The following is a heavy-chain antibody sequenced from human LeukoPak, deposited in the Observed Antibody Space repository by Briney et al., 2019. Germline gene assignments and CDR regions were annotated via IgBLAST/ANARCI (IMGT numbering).Heavy chain of an antibody. CDR3: ARHTTVVPPHYFDY. Sequence: SETLSLTGTVSGVSISSYYWSWIRQPPGKGLEWIGYVFYSGSTNYNPSLKSRVTMSLGTSKNQISLKLSSVTAADTAMYYCARHTTVVPPHYFDYWGQGTLVTVSS. J-gene: IGHJ4*02. CDR2: VFYSGST. CDR1: GVSISSYY. D-gene: IGHD4-23*01. V-gene: IGHV4-59*08.